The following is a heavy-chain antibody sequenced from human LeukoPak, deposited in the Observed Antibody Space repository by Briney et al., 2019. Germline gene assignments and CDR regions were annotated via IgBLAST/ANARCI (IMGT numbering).Heavy chain of an antibody. CDR1: GYTFTSYG. CDR2: ISAYNGNT. Sequence: ASVKVSCKASGYTFTSYGISWVRQAPGQGLEWMGWISAYNGNTNYAQKLQGRVTMTTDTSTSTGYMELRSLRSDDTAVYYCARVDSSSSRDYFDYWGQGTLVTVSS. J-gene: IGHJ4*02. D-gene: IGHD6-6*01. CDR3: ARVDSSSSRDYFDY. V-gene: IGHV1-18*01.